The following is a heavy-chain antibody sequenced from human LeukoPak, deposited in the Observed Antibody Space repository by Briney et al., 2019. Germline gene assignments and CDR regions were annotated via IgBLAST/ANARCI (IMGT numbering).Heavy chain of an antibody. D-gene: IGHD3-22*01. Sequence: ASVKVSCKASGYTFTSYAMHWVRQAPGQRLEWKGWINAGNGNTKYSQKFQGRVTITRDTSASTAYMELSSLRSEDTAVYYCAREGYDSSGYHLIFDYWGQGTLVTVSS. J-gene: IGHJ4*02. CDR2: INAGNGNT. CDR3: AREGYDSSGYHLIFDY. CDR1: GYTFTSYA. V-gene: IGHV1-3*01.